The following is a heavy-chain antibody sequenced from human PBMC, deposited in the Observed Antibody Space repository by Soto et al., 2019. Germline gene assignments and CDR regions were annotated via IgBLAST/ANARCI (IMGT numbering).Heavy chain of an antibody. CDR2: ISAYNGNT. V-gene: IGHV1-18*01. J-gene: IGHJ6*02. CDR1: GYTFTSYG. Sequence: ASVKVSCKASGYTFTSYGISWVRQAPGQGLEWMGWISAYNGNTNYAQKLQGRVTMTTDTSTSTAYMELRSLRSDDTAVYYCARVEWYQLLYRSYYYGMDVWGQGTTVTVSS. CDR3: ARVEWYQLLYRSYYYGMDV. D-gene: IGHD2-2*02.